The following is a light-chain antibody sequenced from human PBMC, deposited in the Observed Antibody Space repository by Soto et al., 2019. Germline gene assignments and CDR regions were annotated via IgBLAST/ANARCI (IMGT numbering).Light chain of an antibody. V-gene: IGKV1-5*01. CDR3: KQYYRYPYT. J-gene: IGKJ2*01. Sequence: DIQMTQSPSTLSASVGDRVTITCRASQSINRWLAWFQQKPGKAPKLLIYDDSSLESGVPSRFSGSASGTEFPLPISSLQPDDFATYYCKQYYRYPYTFGQGTKLEIK. CDR1: QSINRW. CDR2: DDS.